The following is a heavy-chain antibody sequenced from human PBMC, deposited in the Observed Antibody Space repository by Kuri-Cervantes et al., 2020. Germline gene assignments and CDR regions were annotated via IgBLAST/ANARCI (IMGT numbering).Heavy chain of an antibody. CDR3: ARVQDFWSGYYSFDY. Sequence: ASVKVSCKASGYTFTKYDINWVRQATGQGLEWMGWMNPNSGNTGYAQKFQGRVTMTRNTSISTAYMELSSLRSDDTAVYYCARVQDFWSGYYSFDYWGQGTLVTVSS. J-gene: IGHJ4*02. V-gene: IGHV1-8*01. CDR2: MNPNSGNT. D-gene: IGHD3-3*01. CDR1: GYTFTKYD.